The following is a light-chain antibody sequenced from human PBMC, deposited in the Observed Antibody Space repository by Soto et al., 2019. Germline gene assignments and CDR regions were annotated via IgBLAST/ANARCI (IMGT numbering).Light chain of an antibody. J-gene: IGKJ2*03. V-gene: IGKV3-15*01. CDR3: QQYDTWPPYS. Sequence: EIVMTQSPATLSVSPGERATLSCRASQSVSSNLAWYQQKPGQAPRLLIYGASTRATGIPARFSGSGSGTEFTLTISSLQSEDFGNYYGQQYDTWPPYSFGQGTKVDIK. CDR1: QSVSSN. CDR2: GAS.